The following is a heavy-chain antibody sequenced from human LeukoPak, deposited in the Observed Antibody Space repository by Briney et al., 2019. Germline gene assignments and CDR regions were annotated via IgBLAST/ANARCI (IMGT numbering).Heavy chain of an antibody. J-gene: IGHJ4*02. CDR1: GFTFSSYS. CDR3: ARDPYDYDSSGYLDY. Sequence: GGSLRLSCAASGFTFSSYSMNWVRQAPGKGLEWVSSISSSSSYIYYADSVKGRFTISRDNAKNSLYLQMNSLRAEDTAVYYCARDPYDYDSSGYLDYWGQGTLVTVSS. D-gene: IGHD3-22*01. V-gene: IGHV3-21*01. CDR2: ISSSSSYI.